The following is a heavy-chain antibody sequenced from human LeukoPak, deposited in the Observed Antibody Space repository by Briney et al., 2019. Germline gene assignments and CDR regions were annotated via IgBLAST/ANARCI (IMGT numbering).Heavy chain of an antibody. J-gene: IGHJ4*02. CDR2: IRSKANSYAT. Sequence: GGSLKLSCAASGFTFSGSAMHWVRQASGKGLEWVGRIRSKANSYATAYAASVKGRFTISRDDSKNTAYLQMNSLNTEDTAVYYCTRYHCSSTSCYPFGDYWGQGTLVTVSS. CDR3: TRYHCSSTSCYPFGDY. D-gene: IGHD2-2*01. V-gene: IGHV3-73*01. CDR1: GFTFSGSA.